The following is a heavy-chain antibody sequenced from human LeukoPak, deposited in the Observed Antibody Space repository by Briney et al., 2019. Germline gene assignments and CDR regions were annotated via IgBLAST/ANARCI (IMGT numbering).Heavy chain of an antibody. J-gene: IGHJ5*02. CDR3: ARHPIRDFWSGLNWFDP. CDR1: GGSISSSSYY. V-gene: IGHV4-39*01. CDR2: IYYSGST. D-gene: IGHD3-3*01. Sequence: SETLSLTCTVSGGSISSSSYYWGWIRQPPGKGLEWIGSIYYSGSTYYNPSLKSRVTISVDTSKNQFSLKLSSVTAADTAVYYCARHPIRDFWSGLNWFDPWGQGTLVTVSS.